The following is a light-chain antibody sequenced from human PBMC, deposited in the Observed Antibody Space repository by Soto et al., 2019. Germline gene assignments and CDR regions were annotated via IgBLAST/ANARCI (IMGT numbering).Light chain of an antibody. CDR2: RAS. V-gene: IGKV3-15*01. CDR1: QSVSSY. J-gene: IGKJ1*01. CDR3: QQYNNWPLT. Sequence: EIVLTQSPGTLSVSPGERATLSCRASQSVSSYVAWYQQKPGQAPSLLIYRASTRATGIPDRFSGSGSGTEFTLTISSLQSEDFAAYYCQQYNNWPLTFGQGTKVEIK.